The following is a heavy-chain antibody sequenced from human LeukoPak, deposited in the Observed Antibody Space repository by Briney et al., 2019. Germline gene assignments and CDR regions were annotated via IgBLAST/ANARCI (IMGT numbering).Heavy chain of an antibody. CDR1: GGSISSINYY. CDR3: ARAFRMYALHNWFDP. Sequence: SETLSLTCTVSGGSISSINYYWGWIRQPPGKGLEWIGSIYYSGRTYYNPSLRSRVTISVDTSKNQFALKLSSVTAADTAVYYCARAFRMYALHNWFDPWGQGTLVTVSS. V-gene: IGHV4-39*06. CDR2: IYYSGRT. D-gene: IGHD2-8*01. J-gene: IGHJ5*02.